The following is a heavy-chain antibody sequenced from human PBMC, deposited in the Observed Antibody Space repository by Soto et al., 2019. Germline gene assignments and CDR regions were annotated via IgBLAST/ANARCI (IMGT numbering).Heavy chain of an antibody. V-gene: IGHV1-69*15. CDR3: ARYVGSGLATIVGWDS. D-gene: IGHD5-12*01. Sequence: QVQLVQSGAEVKKPGSSVKVSCKVSGGTFSTFAITWVRQAPGQGLEWMGKIIPMFDTANYAQKFQGRVTTTVDECSSTVYMDLSSLTSADTAMYYSARYVGSGLATIVGWDSWGQGTLVTVSS. CDR1: GGTFSTFA. CDR2: IIPMFDTA. J-gene: IGHJ1*01.